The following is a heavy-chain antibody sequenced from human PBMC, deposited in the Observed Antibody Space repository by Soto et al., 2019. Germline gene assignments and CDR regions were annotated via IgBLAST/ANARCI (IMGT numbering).Heavy chain of an antibody. D-gene: IGHD3-10*01. CDR3: ARDLTDYYGSGSPPYYYGMDV. CDR1: GGTFSSYA. CDR2: IIPIFDTA. J-gene: IGHJ6*02. Sequence: SVKVSCKASGGTFSSYAISWVRQAPGQGLEWMGGIIPIFDTANYAQKFQGRVTITADESTSTAYMELSSLRSEDTAVYYCARDLTDYYGSGSPPYYYGMDVWGQGTTVTVSS. V-gene: IGHV1-69*13.